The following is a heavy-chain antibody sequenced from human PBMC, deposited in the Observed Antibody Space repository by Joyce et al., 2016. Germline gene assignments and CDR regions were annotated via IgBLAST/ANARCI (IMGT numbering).Heavy chain of an antibody. D-gene: IGHD2-2*01. J-gene: IGHJ1*01. CDR3: ARGGDAHKGGQD. V-gene: IGHV4-61*08. Sequence: QVHLQESGPGLVKPSETLSLTCTVSGDSVTNTDYYWNWIRQPPGKGLDWIAFIHFSGTTYYNPSLKSRVTMSRDTSKNQLSLELTSVAIADTTVYYCARGGDAHKGGQDWGQGTLVTVSS. CDR2: IHFSGTT. CDR1: GDSVTNTDYY.